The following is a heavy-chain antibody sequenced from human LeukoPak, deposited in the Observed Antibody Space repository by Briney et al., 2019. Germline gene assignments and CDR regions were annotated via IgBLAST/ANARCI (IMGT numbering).Heavy chain of an antibody. CDR1: ESTFDHA. J-gene: IGHJ6*02. Sequence: GGSLRLSCTASESTFDHAMHWVRQAPGKGVEWVSGIGWNSARTGYADSVRGRFTISRDNAKNSLYLQKNSLRAEDTALYYCGKDISAGGMDVWGQGTTVTVSS. CDR3: GKDISAGGMDV. CDR2: IGWNSART. V-gene: IGHV3-9*01. D-gene: IGHD3-10*01.